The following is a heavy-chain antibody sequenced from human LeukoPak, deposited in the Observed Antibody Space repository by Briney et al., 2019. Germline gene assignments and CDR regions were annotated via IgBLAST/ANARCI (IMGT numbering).Heavy chain of an antibody. CDR3: ARAPPVAAAGSFDY. CDR2: IDWDDDK. Sequence: SGPALVKPTQTLTLTCTFSGFSLSTSGMCVSWIRQPPGKALEWLARIDWDDDKYYSTSLKTRLTISMDTSKNQVVLTMTNMDPLDTATYYCARAPPVAAAGSFDYWGQGTLVTVSS. D-gene: IGHD6-13*01. CDR1: GFSLSTSGMC. J-gene: IGHJ4*02. V-gene: IGHV2-70*11.